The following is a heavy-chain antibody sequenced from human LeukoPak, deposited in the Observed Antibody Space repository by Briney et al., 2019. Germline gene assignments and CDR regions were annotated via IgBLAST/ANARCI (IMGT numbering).Heavy chain of an antibody. J-gene: IGHJ4*02. Sequence: PGGSLRLSCAVSGFTFSSYAMSWVRQAPGKGLEWVSAISGSGGSTYYADSVKGRFTISRDNSKNTLYLQMNSLRAEDTAVYYCAKGNSSRYVRYFDYWGQGTLVTVSS. CDR1: GFTFSSYA. D-gene: IGHD6-13*01. CDR2: ISGSGGST. V-gene: IGHV3-23*01. CDR3: AKGNSSRYVRYFDY.